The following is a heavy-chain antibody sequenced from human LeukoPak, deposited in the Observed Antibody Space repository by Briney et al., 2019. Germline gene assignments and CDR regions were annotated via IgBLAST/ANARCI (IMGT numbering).Heavy chain of an antibody. CDR2: IYYSGST. CDR1: GGSISSSSYY. J-gene: IGHJ4*02. D-gene: IGHD3-22*01. V-gene: IGHV4-39*07. CDR3: ARRKMYYYDSSGYWSYYFDY. Sequence: SETLSLTCTVSGGSISSSSYYWGWIRQPPGKGLEWIGSIYYSGSTYYNPSLKSRVTISVATSKNQFSLKLSSVTAADTAVYYCARRKMYYYDSSGYWSYYFDYWGQGTLVTVSS.